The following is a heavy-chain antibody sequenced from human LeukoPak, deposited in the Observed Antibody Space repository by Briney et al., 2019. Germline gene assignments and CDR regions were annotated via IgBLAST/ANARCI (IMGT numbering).Heavy chain of an antibody. V-gene: IGHV3-30*02. CDR3: AKDSTDYGDYIFIY. CDR2: IRYDGSNK. CDR1: GFTFSSYG. D-gene: IGHD4-17*01. J-gene: IGHJ4*02. Sequence: GGSLRLSCAASGFTFSSYGMHWVRQAPGKGLERVAFIRYDGSNKYYADSVKGRFTISRDNSKNTLYLQMNSLRAEDTAVYYCAKDSTDYGDYIFIYWGQGTLVTVSS.